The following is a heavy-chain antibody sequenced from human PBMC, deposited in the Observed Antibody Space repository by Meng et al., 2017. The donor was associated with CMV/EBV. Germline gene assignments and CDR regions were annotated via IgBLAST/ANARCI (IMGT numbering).Heavy chain of an antibody. CDR3: AVSSTRPTDYYYYGMDV. D-gene: IGHD2-2*01. Sequence: TFSSYAISWVRQAPGQGLEWMGGIIPIFGTANYAQKFQGRVTITTDESTSTAYMELSSLRSEDTAVYYCAVSSTRPTDYYYYGMDVWGQGTMVTVSS. CDR2: IIPIFGTA. V-gene: IGHV1-69*05. J-gene: IGHJ6*02. CDR1: TFSSYA.